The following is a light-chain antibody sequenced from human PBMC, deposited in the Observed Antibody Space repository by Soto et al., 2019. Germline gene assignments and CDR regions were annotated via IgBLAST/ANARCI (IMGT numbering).Light chain of an antibody. V-gene: IGKV1-5*01. J-gene: IGKJ2*01. CDR1: QSISSS. CDR2: DAS. Sequence: DIQMTQSPSTLSASVGDRVTITCRASQSISSSLAWYQQKPGQAPKLLIYDASTLESGVPSRFSGSGSGTQFPLTISRQQPDDFATYYCQQYKSYPHTFGQGTKLEIK. CDR3: QQYKSYPHT.